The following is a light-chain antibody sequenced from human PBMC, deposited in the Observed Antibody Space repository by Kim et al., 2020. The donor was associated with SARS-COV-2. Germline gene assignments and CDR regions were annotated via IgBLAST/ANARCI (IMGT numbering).Light chain of an antibody. V-gene: IGLV7-46*01. CDR2: DTT. Sequence: QAVVTQEPSLTVSPGGTVTLTCGSSTGAVTSDHYPYWFQQKPGQAPRTLIYDTTNKHSWTPARFSGSLLGGKAALTLSGAQPEDEADYYCWLSWGNTRVFVGGTQLTVL. J-gene: IGLJ2*01. CDR1: TGAVTSDHY. CDR3: WLSWGNTRV.